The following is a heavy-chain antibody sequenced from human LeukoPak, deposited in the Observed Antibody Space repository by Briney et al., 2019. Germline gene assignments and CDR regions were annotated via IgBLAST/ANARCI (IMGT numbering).Heavy chain of an antibody. J-gene: IGHJ4*02. V-gene: IGHV1-18*01. CDR3: ARVTNGDYFDY. CDR1: GYTFTSYG. D-gene: IGHD4-17*01. CDR2: ISAYNGNT. Sequence: ASVKVSCKASGYTFTSYGISWVRQAPGRGLEWMGWISAYNGNTNYAQKLQGRVTTTTDTSTSTAYMELRSLRSDDTAVYYCARVTNGDYFDYRGQGTLVTVSS.